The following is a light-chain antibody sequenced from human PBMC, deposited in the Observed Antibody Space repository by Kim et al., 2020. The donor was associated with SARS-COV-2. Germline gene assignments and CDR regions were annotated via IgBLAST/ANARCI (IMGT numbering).Light chain of an antibody. CDR1: SNNVGNQG. J-gene: IGLJ3*02. V-gene: IGLV10-54*01. CDR2: RNN. CDR3: SAWDSSLSAWV. Sequence: QTATITCTGNSNNVGNQGVAWLQQHQGHPPKLLTYRNNNRPSGISERLSASRSGNTASLTITGLQPEDEADYYCSAWDSSLSAWVFGGGTKLTVL.